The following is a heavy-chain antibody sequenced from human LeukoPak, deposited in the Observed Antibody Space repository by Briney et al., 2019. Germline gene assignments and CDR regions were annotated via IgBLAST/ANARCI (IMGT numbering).Heavy chain of an antibody. D-gene: IGHD3-22*01. Sequence: GESLKISCRTSGYRFSNYWMGWVRQMPGKGLEWMAIIYPGESNTKYSPSFQGQVTISADKSISTAFLQWVSQNASDTAMYYCASHYETTGYFAFDQWGQGTLVTVSS. V-gene: IGHV5-51*01. CDR2: IYPGESNT. CDR1: GYRFSNYW. CDR3: ASHYETTGYFAFDQ. J-gene: IGHJ4*02.